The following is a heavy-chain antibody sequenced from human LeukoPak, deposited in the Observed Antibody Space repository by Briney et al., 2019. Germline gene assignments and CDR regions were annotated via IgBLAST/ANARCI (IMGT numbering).Heavy chain of an antibody. J-gene: IGHJ4*02. CDR3: ARSFSYDYVWGSPETGDY. V-gene: IGHV3-48*03. D-gene: IGHD3-16*01. CDR1: GFTFSSYE. CDR2: ISSSGSTI. Sequence: GGXLRLSCAASGFTFSSYEMNWVRQAPGKGLEWVSYISSSGSTIYYADSVKGRFTISRDNAKNSLYLQMNSLRAEDTAVYYCARSFSYDYVWGSPETGDYWGQGTLVTVSS.